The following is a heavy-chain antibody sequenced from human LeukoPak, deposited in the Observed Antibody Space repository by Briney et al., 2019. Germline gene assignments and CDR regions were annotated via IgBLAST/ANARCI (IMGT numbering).Heavy chain of an antibody. CDR1: GGSISSYY. D-gene: IGHD6-13*01. CDR2: IYYSGST. V-gene: IGHV4-59*08. CDR3: ARHEMLIAAAGQLDY. J-gene: IGHJ4*02. Sequence: SETLSLTCTVSGGSISSYYWSWIRQPPGKGLEWIGYIYYSGSTNYNPSLKSRVTISVDTSKNQFSLKLSSVTAADTAVYYCARHEMLIAAAGQLDYWGQETLVTVSS.